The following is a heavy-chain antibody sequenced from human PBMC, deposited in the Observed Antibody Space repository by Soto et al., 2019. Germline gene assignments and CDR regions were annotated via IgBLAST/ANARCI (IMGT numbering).Heavy chain of an antibody. CDR3: ANPDGMDV. CDR1: GFTFSSYG. J-gene: IGHJ6*02. Sequence: PVGSLRLSCAASGFTFSSYGMHWVRQAPGKGLEWVAVISYDGSNKYYADSVEGRFTISRDNSKNTLYLQMNSLRAEDTAVYYCANPDGMDVWGQGTTVTVSS. V-gene: IGHV3-30*18. CDR2: ISYDGSNK.